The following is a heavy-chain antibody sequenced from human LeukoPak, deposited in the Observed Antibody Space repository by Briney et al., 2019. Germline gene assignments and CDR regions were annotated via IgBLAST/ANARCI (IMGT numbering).Heavy chain of an antibody. V-gene: IGHV4-34*01. J-gene: IGHJ5*02. CDR3: ARGVGAIPS. Sequence: SETLSLTCAVYGGSFSGYSWSWIRQSPGKGLEWIGEINHSGSTNYDPSFKSRVIISVDTSKNQFSLKLSSVTAADTAVYYCARGVGAIPSWGQGTLVTVSS. D-gene: IGHD1-26*01. CDR1: GGSFSGYS. CDR2: INHSGST.